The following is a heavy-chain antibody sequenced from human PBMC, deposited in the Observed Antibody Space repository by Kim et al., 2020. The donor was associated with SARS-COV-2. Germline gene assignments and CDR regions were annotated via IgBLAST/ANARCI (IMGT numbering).Heavy chain of an antibody. Sequence: DYVMGGTTIARDNSKNTLYLQMNSLRAEDTAVYYCAKDGYYDSSGYCYSGWGQGTLVTVSS. D-gene: IGHD3-22*01. CDR3: AKDGYYDSSGYCYSG. V-gene: IGHV3-23*01. J-gene: IGHJ4*02.